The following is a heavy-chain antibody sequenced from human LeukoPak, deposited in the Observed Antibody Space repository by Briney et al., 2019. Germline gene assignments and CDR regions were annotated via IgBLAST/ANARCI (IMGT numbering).Heavy chain of an antibody. Sequence: SGPTLVKPTQTLTLTCSFSGFSLSTSGVAVGWIRQPPGGALEWLAVTYWNDDERYSPSLKSRLTITRDTSKNQVVLTMTTMDPVDTATYYCAHGVVAAGTRHFDYWGQGTLVTVSS. CDR3: AHGVVAAGTRHFDY. CDR2: TYWNDDE. J-gene: IGHJ4*02. V-gene: IGHV2-5*01. CDR1: GFSLSTSGVA. D-gene: IGHD6-25*01.